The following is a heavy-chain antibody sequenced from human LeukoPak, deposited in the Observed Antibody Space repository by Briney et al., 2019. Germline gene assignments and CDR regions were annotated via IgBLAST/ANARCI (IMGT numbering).Heavy chain of an antibody. V-gene: IGHV3-30*02. J-gene: IGHJ4*02. CDR3: AKDSPIGAVDY. Sequence: GGSLRLSCAASGFTFSSYGMHWVRQAPGKGLEWVTFIQYDGSNKYYADSVKGRFTISRDNAKNSLYLQMNSLRAEDTALYYCAKDSPIGAVDYWGQGTLVTVSS. CDR2: IQYDGSNK. CDR1: GFTFSSYG. D-gene: IGHD3-16*01.